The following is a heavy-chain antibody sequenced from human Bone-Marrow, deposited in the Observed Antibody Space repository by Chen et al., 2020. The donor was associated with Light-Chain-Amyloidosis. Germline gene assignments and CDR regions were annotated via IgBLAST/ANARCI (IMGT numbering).Heavy chain of an antibody. CDR2: IYPDDSDA. CDR1: GYTFPNYW. D-gene: IGHD5-12*01. J-gene: IGHJ4*02. Sequence: QSGPEVKKPGESLKISCKGSGYTFPNYWIGWVRQMPGKGLEWMGVIYPDDSDARYSPSFEGQVTIXADKSXXXXXXQWRSLKASDTAMYYCARRRDGYNFDYWGQGTLVTVSS. CDR3: ARRRDGYNFDY. V-gene: IGHV5-51*01.